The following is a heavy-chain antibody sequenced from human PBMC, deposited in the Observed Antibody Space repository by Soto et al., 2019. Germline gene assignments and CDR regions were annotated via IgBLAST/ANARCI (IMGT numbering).Heavy chain of an antibody. J-gene: IGHJ4*02. CDR3: ARDPIVTIFGVVMAPYYFDY. D-gene: IGHD3-3*01. CDR1: GYTFTSYY. Sequence: ASVKVSCKASGYTFTSYYMHWVRQAPGQGLEWMGIINPSGGSTSYAQKFQGRVTMTRDTSTSTVYMELSSLRSEDTAVYYCARDPIVTIFGVVMAPYYFDYWGQGTLVXVSS. CDR2: INPSGGST. V-gene: IGHV1-46*01.